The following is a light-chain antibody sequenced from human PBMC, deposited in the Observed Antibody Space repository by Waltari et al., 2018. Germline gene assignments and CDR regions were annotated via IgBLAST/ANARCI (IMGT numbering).Light chain of an antibody. CDR2: DAS. J-gene: IGKJ1*01. V-gene: IGKV3-11*01. CDR3: QQRSNXPXTWT. Sequence: EIVLTQSPATLSLSPGERATLSCRASQSVSSYLAWYQQKPGQAPRLLIYDASNRATGIPARFSGSGSGTDFTLTISSLEPEDFAVYYCQQRSNXPXTWTFGQGTKVEIK. CDR1: QSVSSY.